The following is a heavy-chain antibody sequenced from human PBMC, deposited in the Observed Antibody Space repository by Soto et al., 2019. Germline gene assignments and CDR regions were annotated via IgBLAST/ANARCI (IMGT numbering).Heavy chain of an antibody. CDR1: GYSISSGYY. CDR2: IYHSGST. D-gene: IGHD2-2*01. Sequence: PSETLSLTCAVSGYSISSGYYWGWIRQPPGKGLEWIGSIYHSGSTYYNPSLKSRVTISVDTSKNQFSLKLSSVTAADTAVYYCARDGLDVVVVPAADWDLHYGMDVWGQGTTVTVSS. J-gene: IGHJ6*02. CDR3: ARDGLDVVVVPAADWDLHYGMDV. V-gene: IGHV4-38-2*02.